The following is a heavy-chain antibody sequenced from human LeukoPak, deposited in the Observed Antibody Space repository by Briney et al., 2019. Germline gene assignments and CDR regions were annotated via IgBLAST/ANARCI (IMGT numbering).Heavy chain of an antibody. CDR3: ARDTSVYYYYMDV. Sequence: PGGSLRLSCAASGFTFSSYAMSWVSQAPGKGLEWVSAISGSGGSTYYADSVKGRSTISRDNSKNTLDVQMNSLRAEDTAVYYCARDTSVYYYYMDVWGKGTTVTVSS. CDR1: GFTFSSYA. V-gene: IGHV3-23*01. J-gene: IGHJ6*03. CDR2: ISGSGGST.